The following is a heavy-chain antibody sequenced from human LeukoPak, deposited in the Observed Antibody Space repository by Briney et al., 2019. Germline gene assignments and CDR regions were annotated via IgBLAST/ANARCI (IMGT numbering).Heavy chain of an antibody. V-gene: IGHV3-23*01. Sequence: GGSLRLSCAASGFTFSNYAMSWVRQAPGKGLEWVSAISGSGGSTYYADSVKGRFTISRDNSKNTLYLQMNSLRADDTAVYYCRGFSKFLPGTDYWGQGTLVTVSS. D-gene: IGHD1-1*01. J-gene: IGHJ4*02. CDR3: RGFSKFLPGTDY. CDR2: ISGSGGST. CDR1: GFTFSNYA.